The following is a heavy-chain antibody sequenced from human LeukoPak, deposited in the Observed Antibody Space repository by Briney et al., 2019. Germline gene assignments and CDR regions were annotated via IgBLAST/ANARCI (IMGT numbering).Heavy chain of an antibody. CDR3: ARDPFTMVRGVILFFDY. D-gene: IGHD3-10*01. V-gene: IGHV3-33*01. J-gene: IGHJ4*02. CDR1: GFTFSSYG. Sequence: GRSLRLSCAASGFTFSSYGMHWARQAPGKGLEWVAVIWDDGSNKYSADSVKGRFTISRDNSKNTLYLQMNSLRAEDTAVYYCARDPFTMVRGVILFFDYWGQGTLVTVSS. CDR2: IWDDGSNK.